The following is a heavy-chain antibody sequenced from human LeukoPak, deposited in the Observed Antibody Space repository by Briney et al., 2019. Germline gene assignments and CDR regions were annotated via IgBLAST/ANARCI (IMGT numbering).Heavy chain of an antibody. D-gene: IGHD3-16*01. Sequence: SVKVSCKASGGTFSSYAISWVRQAPGQGLEWMGVIIPIFGTANYAQKFRGRVTITADKSTRTAYMELSSLRSEDTAVYYCARGNDSRDPPHFNYWGQGTLVTVSS. V-gene: IGHV1-69*06. CDR2: IIPIFGTA. CDR3: ARGNDSRDPPHFNY. J-gene: IGHJ4*02. CDR1: GGTFSSYA.